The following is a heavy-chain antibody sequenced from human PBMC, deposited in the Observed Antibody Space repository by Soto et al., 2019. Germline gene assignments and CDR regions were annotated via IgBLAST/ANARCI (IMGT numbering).Heavy chain of an antibody. CDR2: ISGRGGST. D-gene: IGHD1-26*01. J-gene: IGHJ5*02. V-gene: IGHV3-23*01. Sequence: GGSLRHSWGASGGTFSSYAMSWVRQAPGKGVEWVSAISGRGGSTYYADSVKGRFTISRDNSKNTLYLQMNSLSAEDTAVYYCAKDRKAHIVRATPFDPWGQGTLVTVSS. CDR1: GGTFSSYA. CDR3: AKDRKAHIVRATPFDP.